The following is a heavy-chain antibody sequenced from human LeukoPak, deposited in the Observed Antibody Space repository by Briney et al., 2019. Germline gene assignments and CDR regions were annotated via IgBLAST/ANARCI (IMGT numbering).Heavy chain of an antibody. J-gene: IGHJ4*02. CDR3: ARGELGHFDC. CDR2: IYYSGST. D-gene: IGHD7-27*01. CDR1: GGSISSGGYY. V-gene: IGHV4-31*03. Sequence: SQTLSLTCTVSGGSISSGGYYWTWIRQHPGKGLEWIGYIYYSGSTYSSPSLKSRVTISVDTSKKQFSLKLSSVTAADSAVYYCARGELGHFDCWGQGILVTVSS.